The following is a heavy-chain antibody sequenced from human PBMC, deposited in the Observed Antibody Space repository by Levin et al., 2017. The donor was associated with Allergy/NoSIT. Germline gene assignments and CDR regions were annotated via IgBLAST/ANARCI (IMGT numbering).Heavy chain of an antibody. V-gene: IGHV4-39*01. CDR3: VVGAAAAVGYFDL. CDR1: GGSISSSSYY. J-gene: IGHJ2*01. CDR2: IYYSGST. D-gene: IGHD6-13*01. Sequence: SETLSLTCTVSGGSISSSSYYWGWIRQPPGKGLEWIGSIYYSGSTYYNPSLKSRVTISVDTSKNQFSLKLSSVTAADTAVYYCVVGAAAAVGYFDLWGRGTLVTVSS.